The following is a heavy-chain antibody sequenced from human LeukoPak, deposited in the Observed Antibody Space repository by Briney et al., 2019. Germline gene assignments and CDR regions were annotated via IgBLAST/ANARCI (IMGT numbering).Heavy chain of an antibody. CDR1: GYTFTGYY. CDR2: INPNSGGT. Sequence: ASVKVSCKASGYTFTGYYMHWVRQAPGQGLEWMGRINPNSGGTNYAQKFQGRVTMTRDTSISTAYMELSRLRSDDTAVYYCARGRDYYGSGSYYNVVDYWGQGTLVTVSS. CDR3: ARGRDYYGSGSYYNVVDY. D-gene: IGHD3-10*01. J-gene: IGHJ4*02. V-gene: IGHV1-2*06.